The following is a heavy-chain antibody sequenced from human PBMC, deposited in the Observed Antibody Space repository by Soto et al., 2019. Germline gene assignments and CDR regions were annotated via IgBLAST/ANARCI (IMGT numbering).Heavy chain of an antibody. D-gene: IGHD4-4*01. Sequence: QVQLQESGPGLVKPSETLSLTCTVSGGSISGYYWSWIRQSPEKGLEWIGHVYYSGSTKYNPSLKSRVTITVDTSKNQFSLNLRSVTAAATAVYYCAMTVTTLYTWFDPWGQGILVTVSS. V-gene: IGHV4-59*08. CDR1: GGSISGYY. CDR3: AMTVTTLYTWFDP. CDR2: VYYSGST. J-gene: IGHJ5*02.